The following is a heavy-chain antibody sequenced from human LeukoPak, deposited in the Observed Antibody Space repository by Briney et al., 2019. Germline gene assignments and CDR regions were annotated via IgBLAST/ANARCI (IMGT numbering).Heavy chain of an antibody. Sequence: GGTLRLSCGASGLTFSSTTIGWVRHAPGRGLEWVSSITAIDGRTYYADSVRGRFTISRDNSKNTVYLQLNSLRAGDTAIYYCTKDRRGPAAGTWYFDSWGQGTLVTVSS. CDR2: ITAIDGRT. V-gene: IGHV3-23*01. J-gene: IGHJ4*02. CDR1: GLTFSSTT. D-gene: IGHD6-13*01. CDR3: TKDRRGPAAGTWYFDS.